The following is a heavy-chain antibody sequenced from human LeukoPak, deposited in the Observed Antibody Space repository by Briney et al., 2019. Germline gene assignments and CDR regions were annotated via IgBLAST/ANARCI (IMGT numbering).Heavy chain of an antibody. CDR3: AKDLYNSNSFYTLFDY. D-gene: IGHD3-22*01. CDR2: IPFDGSNK. V-gene: IGHV3-30*02. J-gene: IGHJ4*02. CDR1: GFTFSSYA. Sequence: GGSLRLSCAASGFTFSSYAMSWVRQAPGKGLEWVAFIPFDGSNKYYADSVKGRFTISRDNSKNTLYLQMNRLRPEDTAVYYCAKDLYNSNSFYTLFDYWGQGTLVTVSS.